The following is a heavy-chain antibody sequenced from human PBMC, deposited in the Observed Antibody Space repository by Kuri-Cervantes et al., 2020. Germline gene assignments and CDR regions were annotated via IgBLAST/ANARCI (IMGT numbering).Heavy chain of an antibody. Sequence: GESLKISCAASGFTFDDYGMAWVRQVPGKGLEWISGINWNGGRTGYADSVKGRFSISRDNSENTLYLQMNSLRDEDTAVYYCARAASCGSSCYIIDSWGQGTMVTVSS. D-gene: IGHD2-21*01. V-gene: IGHV3-20*04. CDR1: GFTFDDYG. J-gene: IGHJ5*01. CDR3: ARAASCGSSCYIIDS. CDR2: INWNGGRT.